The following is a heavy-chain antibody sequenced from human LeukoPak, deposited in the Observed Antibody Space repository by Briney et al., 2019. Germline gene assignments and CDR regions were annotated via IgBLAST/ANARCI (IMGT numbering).Heavy chain of an antibody. D-gene: IGHD5-18*01. CDR2: IYPSGNT. V-gene: IGHV4-61*02. CDR1: GGSVSSGNYY. Sequence: PSETLSLTCTVSGGSVSSGNYYWSWIRQPAGEGLEWIGRIYPSGNTNYNPSLKSRVTISMDTSKNRISLEVTSVTAADTAVYCCAKVEATATAYFDYWGQGTLVTVSS. J-gene: IGHJ4*02. CDR3: AKVEATATAYFDY.